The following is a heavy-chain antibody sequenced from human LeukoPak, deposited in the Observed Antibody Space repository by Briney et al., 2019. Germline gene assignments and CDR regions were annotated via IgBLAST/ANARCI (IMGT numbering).Heavy chain of an antibody. V-gene: IGHV4-61*08. Sequence: PSQTLSLTCTVSGGSISSGGYYWSWIRQHPGKGLEWIGYIYYSGSTNYNPSLKSRVTISVDTSKNQFSLKLSSVTAADTAVYYCARGELAITIFGVVEMGAFDIWGQGTMVTVSS. CDR3: ARGELAITIFGVVEMGAFDI. CDR2: IYYSGST. J-gene: IGHJ3*02. D-gene: IGHD3-3*01. CDR1: GGSISSGGYY.